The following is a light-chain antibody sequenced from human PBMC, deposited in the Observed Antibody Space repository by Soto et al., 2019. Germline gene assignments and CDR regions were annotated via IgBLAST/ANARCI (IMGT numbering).Light chain of an antibody. J-gene: IGLJ1*01. CDR2: DVT. V-gene: IGLV2-14*01. Sequence: QSALTQPASVSGSPGQSITISCTGTSNDVGANNYVSWYQIHPGKVPKLIIYDVTNRPSGVSTRFSGSKSANTASLTISGLQSEDEADYFCSSYTTSSTLGVFGTGTKLTVL. CDR3: SSYTTSSTLGV. CDR1: SNDVGANNY.